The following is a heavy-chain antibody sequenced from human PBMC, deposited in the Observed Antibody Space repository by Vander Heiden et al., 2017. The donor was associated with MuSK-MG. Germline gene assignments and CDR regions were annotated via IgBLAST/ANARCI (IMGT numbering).Heavy chain of an antibody. D-gene: IGHD6-19*01. J-gene: IGHJ3*02. CDR2: ITGSSTI. Sequence: EVQLVESGGGLVQPGGSLRLSCAASGFTFSSYSMNWFRQAPGKGVEWVSYITGSSTIYYADSVKGRFTISRDNAKSSLSLQMNSLRAEDTALYYCAREGLYSSGVAFDIWGQGTMVTVSS. V-gene: IGHV3-48*01. CDR3: AREGLYSSGVAFDI. CDR1: GFTFSSYS.